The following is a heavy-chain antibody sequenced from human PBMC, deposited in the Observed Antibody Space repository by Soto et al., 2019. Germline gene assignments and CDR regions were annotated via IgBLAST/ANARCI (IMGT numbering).Heavy chain of an antibody. V-gene: IGHV4-59*01. CDR2: IYYSGST. CDR3: ASYDSSGYYGYY. CDR1: GGSISSYY. D-gene: IGHD3-22*01. Sequence: SETLSLTCTVSGGSISSYYWSWIRQPPGKGLEWIGYIYYSGSTNYNPSLKSRVTISVDTSKNQFSLKLSSVTAADTAVYYCASYDSSGYYGYYWGQGTLVTVSS. J-gene: IGHJ4*02.